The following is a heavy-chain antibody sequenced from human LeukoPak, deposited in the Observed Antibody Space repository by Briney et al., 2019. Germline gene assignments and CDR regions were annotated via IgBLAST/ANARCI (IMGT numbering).Heavy chain of an antibody. J-gene: IGHJ4*02. Sequence: GGSLRLSCTASGFTFGDYGMSWVRQVPGKGLEWVGFIRSKAYGGTTEYAASVKGRFTISRDDSKSIAYLQMNSLKTEDTAVYYCTRGDYYDTSGYYFLFDYWGQGTLVTVSS. CDR1: GFTFGDYG. V-gene: IGHV3-49*04. CDR2: IRSKAYGGTT. CDR3: TRGDYYDTSGYYFLFDY. D-gene: IGHD3-22*01.